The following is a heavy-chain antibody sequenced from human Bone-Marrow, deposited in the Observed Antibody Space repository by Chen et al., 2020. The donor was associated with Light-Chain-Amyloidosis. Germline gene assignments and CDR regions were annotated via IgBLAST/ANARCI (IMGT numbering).Heavy chain of an antibody. CDR3: ARDLGAAAGTLGSR. D-gene: IGHD6-13*01. J-gene: IGHJ4*02. V-gene: IGHV3-33*01. CDR1: GFTFSSYG. CDR2: IWYDGSNK. Sequence: QVQLVESGGGVVQPGRSLRLSCAASGFTFSSYGMHWVRQAPGKGLEWVAVIWYDGSNKYYADSVKGRFTISRDNSKNTLYRQMNSLRAEDTAVYYCARDLGAAAGTLGSRWGQGTLVTVSS.